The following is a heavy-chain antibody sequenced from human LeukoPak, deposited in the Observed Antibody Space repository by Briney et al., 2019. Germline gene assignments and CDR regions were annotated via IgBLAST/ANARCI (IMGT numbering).Heavy chain of an antibody. D-gene: IGHD6-19*01. Sequence: ASVKVSCKAPGFTFTRYGITWVRQAPGRGLEWMGWISAYNGDTNYAQRLQGRVTMTRDTSTSTVYMELRSLSSDDTAVYYCARDPTNTSGRYAHFDYWGQGTLVTVSS. CDR3: ARDPTNTSGRYAHFDY. CDR1: GFTFTRYG. V-gene: IGHV1-18*01. CDR2: ISAYNGDT. J-gene: IGHJ4*02.